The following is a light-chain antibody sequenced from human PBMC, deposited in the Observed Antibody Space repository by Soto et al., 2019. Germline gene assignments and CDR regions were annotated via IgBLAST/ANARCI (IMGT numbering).Light chain of an antibody. V-gene: IGKV3-20*01. CDR2: AAS. CDR1: QSVSSRY. J-gene: IGKJ1*01. CDR3: QQYASSRT. Sequence: EIVLTQSPVTLSLSPGERATLSCRASQSVSSRYFDWYQQKPGQAPRLLIYAASSRATGIPDRFSGSGSGTDFSLTISRLEPEDFAVYYCQQYASSRTFGPGTKVE.